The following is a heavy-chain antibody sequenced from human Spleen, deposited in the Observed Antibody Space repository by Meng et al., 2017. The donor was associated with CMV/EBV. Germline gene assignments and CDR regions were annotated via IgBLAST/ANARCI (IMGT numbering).Heavy chain of an antibody. D-gene: IGHD6-19*01. V-gene: IGHV1-2*02. J-gene: IGHJ4*02. CDR1: GYTFIGYF. CDR2: INPNSGDT. Sequence: ASVKVSCKTSGYTFIGYFLHWVRQAPGQGLEWMGWINPNSGDTNYAQKFQGRVTMTRDTSISTVYMELGRLSSDDTAVYYCARVIAVAGTAPFDYWGQGTLVTVSS. CDR3: ARVIAVAGTAPFDY.